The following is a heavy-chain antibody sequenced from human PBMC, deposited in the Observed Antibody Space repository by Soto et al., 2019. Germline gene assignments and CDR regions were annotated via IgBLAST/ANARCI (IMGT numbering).Heavy chain of an antibody. CDR3: VRENYFYGMDV. V-gene: IGHV3-66*01. CDR2: INNAGST. J-gene: IGHJ6*02. CDR1: AFDASAYF. Sequence: GGSLRLSCAASAFDASAYFMTWVRQAPGRGLEWVSTINNAGSTFYADSVKGRFTISGDNSKNTLYLQMNSLRVEDTAMYYCVRENYFYGMDVWGQGT.